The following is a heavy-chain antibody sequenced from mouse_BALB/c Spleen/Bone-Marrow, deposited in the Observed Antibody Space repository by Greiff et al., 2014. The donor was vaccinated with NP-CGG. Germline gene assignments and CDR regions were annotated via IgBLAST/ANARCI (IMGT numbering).Heavy chain of an antibody. V-gene: IGHV14-3*02. CDR3: ARWEYYAMDY. CDR1: GFNIKDTY. Sequence: EVQLVESGAELVKPGASVKLSCTASGFNIKDTYMHWVKQRPEQGLEWIGRIDPANGNTKYDPKFQGKATITADTSSNTVYLQLSSPTSEDTAVYYCARWEYYAMDYWGQGTSVTVSS. CDR2: IDPANGNT. J-gene: IGHJ4*01. D-gene: IGHD4-1*01.